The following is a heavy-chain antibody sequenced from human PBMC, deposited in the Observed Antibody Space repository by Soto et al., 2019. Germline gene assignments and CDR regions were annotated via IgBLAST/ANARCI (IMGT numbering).Heavy chain of an antibody. CDR2: IYYSGST. V-gene: IGHV4-39*01. J-gene: IGHJ5*02. CDR1: GGSISSSSYY. D-gene: IGHD6-13*01. Sequence: PSETLSLTCTVSGGSISSSSYYWGWIRQPPGKGLEWIGSIYYSGSTYYNPSLKSRVTISVDTSKNQFSLKLSSVTAADTAVYYCARHLNQRYSSSWYVSKRHEEERNWFYPWGQGTLVTVSS. CDR3: ARHLNQRYSSSWYVSKRHEEERNWFYP.